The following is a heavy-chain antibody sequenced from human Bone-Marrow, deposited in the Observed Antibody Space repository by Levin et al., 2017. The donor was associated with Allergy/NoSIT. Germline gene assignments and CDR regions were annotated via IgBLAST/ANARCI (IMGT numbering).Heavy chain of an antibody. V-gene: IGHV4-31*03. CDR2: IYYSGNT. Sequence: SSETLSLTCTVSGGSISGGGYYWSWIRQHPGTGLEWIGYIYYSGNTYYNPSLKSRVIISVVTSKNQLSLKLTSVTVADTAVYYCARFNGYDFDYWGQGTLVTVSS. CDR3: ARFNGYDFDY. CDR1: GGSISGGGYY. J-gene: IGHJ4*02. D-gene: IGHD5-12*01.